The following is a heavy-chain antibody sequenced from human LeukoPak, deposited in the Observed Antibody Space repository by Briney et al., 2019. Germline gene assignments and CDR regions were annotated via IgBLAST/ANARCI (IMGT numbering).Heavy chain of an antibody. CDR1: GGTFSSYA. V-gene: IGHV1-69*13. J-gene: IGHJ6*02. Sequence: GASVKVSCKASGGTFSSYAISWVRQAPGQGLEWMGGIIPIFGTANYAQKFQGRVTITADESTSTAYMELSSLRSEDTAVYYCAWQKDPAYYYDSSGYSPDSRDVDVWGQGTTVTVSS. D-gene: IGHD3-22*01. CDR3: AWQKDPAYYYDSSGYSPDSRDVDV. CDR2: IIPIFGTA.